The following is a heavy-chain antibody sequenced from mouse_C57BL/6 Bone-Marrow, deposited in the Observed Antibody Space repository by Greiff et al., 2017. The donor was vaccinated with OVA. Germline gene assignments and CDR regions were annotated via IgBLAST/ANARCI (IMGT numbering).Heavy chain of an antibody. D-gene: IGHD2-4*01. CDR1: GYTFTSYW. V-gene: IGHV1-72*01. CDR3: ARWGLRQGGYAMDY. Sequence: QVQLQQPGAELVKPGASVKLSCKASGYTFTSYWMHWVKQRPGRGLGWIGRIDPNSGGTKSNEKFKSKATLTVDKPSSTAYMQLSSLTSEASAVYYCARWGLRQGGYAMDYWGQGTSVTVSS. CDR2: IDPNSGGT. J-gene: IGHJ4*01.